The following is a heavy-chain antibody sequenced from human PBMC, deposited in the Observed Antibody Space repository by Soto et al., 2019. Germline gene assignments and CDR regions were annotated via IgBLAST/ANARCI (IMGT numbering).Heavy chain of an antibody. J-gene: IGHJ6*02. CDR2: ISYDGSNK. CDR1: GFTFSSYA. D-gene: IGHD3-3*01. Sequence: GGSLRLSCAASGFTFSSYAMHWVRQAPGKGLEWVAVISYDGSNKYYADSVKGRFTISRDNSKNTLYLQMNSLRAEDMAVYYCASAFGVVITYYYYGMDVWGQGTTVTVSS. CDR3: ASAFGVVITYYYYGMDV. V-gene: IGHV3-30-3*01.